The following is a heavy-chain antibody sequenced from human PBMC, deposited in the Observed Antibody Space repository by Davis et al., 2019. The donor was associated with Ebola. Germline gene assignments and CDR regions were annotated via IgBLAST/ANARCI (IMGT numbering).Heavy chain of an antibody. CDR2: IIPILGTA. V-gene: IGHV1-69*04. D-gene: IGHD3-16*02. J-gene: IGHJ4*02. CDR3: ARELGGVIVLSFDY. Sequence: SVKVSCKASGGTFSSYAISWVRQAPGQGLEWMGRIIPILGTANYAQKFQGRVTITADKSTSTAYMKLSSLRSEDTAVYYCARELGGVIVLSFDYWGQGTLVTVSS. CDR1: GGTFSSYA.